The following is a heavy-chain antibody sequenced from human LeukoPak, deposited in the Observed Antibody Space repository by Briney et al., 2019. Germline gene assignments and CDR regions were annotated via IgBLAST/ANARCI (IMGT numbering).Heavy chain of an antibody. CDR3: AKGGLRDGYNAS. J-gene: IGHJ5*02. Sequence: GGSLRLSCAASGFTFSSYAMSWVRQAPGKGLEWVSAISGSGGSTYYADSVKGRFTISRDNSKNTLSLQMNSLRAADTAVYYCAKGGLRDGYNASWGQGTLITVSS. V-gene: IGHV3-23*01. CDR2: ISGSGGST. D-gene: IGHD5-24*01. CDR1: GFTFSSYA.